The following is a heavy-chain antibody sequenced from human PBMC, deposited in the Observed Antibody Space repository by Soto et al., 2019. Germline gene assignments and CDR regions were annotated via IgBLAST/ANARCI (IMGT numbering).Heavy chain of an antibody. V-gene: IGHV3-23*01. CDR3: VKDRRAGGHSAFYFDF. Sequence: PGGSLRLSCTASGFTFNNYAMSWVRQAPGKGLEWVSLISATGGGTYYADSVKGRCSISRDNSKNTLYLQMNSLRAEDTAVYYCVKDRRAGGHSAFYFDFSCQGAQVTV. CDR1: GFTFNNYA. CDR2: ISATGGGT. J-gene: IGHJ5*01. D-gene: IGHD3-16*01.